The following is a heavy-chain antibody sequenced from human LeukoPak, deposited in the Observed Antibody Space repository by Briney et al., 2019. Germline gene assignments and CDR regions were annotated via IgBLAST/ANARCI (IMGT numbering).Heavy chain of an antibody. V-gene: IGHV3-43*02. Sequence: GGSLRLSCAVSGFSFRGYAIHWVRNAPGKGLDLVSLIGPDGDTTFYADSVKGRFTISRDNSKNSLYLQMNSLRADDSAFYYCAKDWGGYSYRAMDVWGQGTTVTVSS. D-gene: IGHD5-18*01. J-gene: IGHJ6*02. CDR3: AKDWGGYSYRAMDV. CDR1: GFSFRGYA. CDR2: IGPDGDTT.